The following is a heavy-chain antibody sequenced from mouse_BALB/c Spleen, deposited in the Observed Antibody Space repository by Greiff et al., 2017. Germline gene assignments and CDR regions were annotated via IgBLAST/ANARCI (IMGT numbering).Heavy chain of an antibody. D-gene: IGHD1-1*01. CDR3: ASLYGSSSWFAY. J-gene: IGHJ3*01. V-gene: IGHV1-7*01. Sequence: VQLVESGAELAKPGASVKMSCKASGYTFTSYWMHWVKQRPGQGLEWIGYINPSTGYTEYNQKFKDKATLTADKSSSTAYMQLSSLTSEDSAVYYCASLYGSSSWFAYWGQGTLVTVSA. CDR2: INPSTGYT. CDR1: GYTFTSYW.